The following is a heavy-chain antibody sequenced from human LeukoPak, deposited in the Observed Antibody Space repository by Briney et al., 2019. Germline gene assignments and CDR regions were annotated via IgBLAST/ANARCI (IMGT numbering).Heavy chain of an antibody. V-gene: IGHV3-30*18. CDR3: AKKISWWYFDL. Sequence: GGSLRLSCAASGFTFSSYGMHWVRQAPGKGLEWVAVISYDGSNKYYADSVKGRFTISRDNSKNTLYLQMNSLRAEDTAVYYCAKKISWWYFDLWGRGTLVTVSS. CDR1: GFTFSSYG. CDR2: ISYDGSNK. D-gene: IGHD6-13*01. J-gene: IGHJ2*01.